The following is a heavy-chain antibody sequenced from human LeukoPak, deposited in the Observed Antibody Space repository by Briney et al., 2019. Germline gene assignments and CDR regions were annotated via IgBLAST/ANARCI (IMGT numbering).Heavy chain of an antibody. D-gene: IGHD6-19*01. Sequence: GGSLRLSCAASEFTFSSYGMHWVRQAPGKGLEWVAFIRHDESVRYYADSVKGRFTISRDNSKNTLSLQMNSLRPEDTAVYYCAKGPSQGATWLGDYWGQGILVTVSS. CDR3: AKGPSQGATWLGDY. J-gene: IGHJ4*02. CDR1: EFTFSSYG. V-gene: IGHV3-30*02. CDR2: IRHDESVR.